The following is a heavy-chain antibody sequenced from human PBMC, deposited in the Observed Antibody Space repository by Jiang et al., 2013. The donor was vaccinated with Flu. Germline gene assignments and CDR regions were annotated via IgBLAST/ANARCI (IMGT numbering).Heavy chain of an antibody. CDR3: ARDSDYFDY. CDR2: IYYSGST. CDR1: GGSVSSGSYY. V-gene: IGHV4-61*01. D-gene: IGHD3-10*01. J-gene: IGHJ4*02. Sequence: LLKPSETLSLTCTVSGGSVSSGSYYWSWIRQPPGKGLEWIGYIYYSGSTNYNPSLKSRVTISVDTSKNQFSLKLSSVTAADTAVYYCARDSDYFDYWGQGTLVTVSS.